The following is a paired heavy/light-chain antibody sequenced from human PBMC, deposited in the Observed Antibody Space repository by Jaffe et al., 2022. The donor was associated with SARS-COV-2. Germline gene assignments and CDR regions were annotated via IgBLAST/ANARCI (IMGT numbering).Heavy chain of an antibody. D-gene: IGHD3-10*01. J-gene: IGHJ4*02. CDR3: GKDTVGPGGYYPTDDY. Sequence: EVQMVESGGGLVQPGGSLRLSCVGSGFSSSTYVMTWFRQAPGKGLEWVSSITGAGVKTLYADSVKGRFAISRDTSKLFLQMNSLRVEDTALYFCGKDTVGPGGYYPTDDYWGQGILVTVSS. V-gene: IGHV3-23*04. CDR2: ITGAGVKT. CDR1: GFSSSTYV.
Light chain of an antibody. V-gene: IGKV1-39*01. CDR2: AST. CDR3: QQSYTSPLT. CDR1: QSISSY. Sequence: DIQLTQSPSSLSASLGDTVTITCRASQSISSYLNWYQHQPGKSPKLLIYASTTLQRGVPSRFSGSGAGTDFVLAITNIRPEDFATYYCQQSYTSPLTFGGGTKVEIK. J-gene: IGKJ4*01.